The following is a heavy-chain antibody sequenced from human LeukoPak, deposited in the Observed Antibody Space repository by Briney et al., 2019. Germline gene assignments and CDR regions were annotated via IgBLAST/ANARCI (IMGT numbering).Heavy chain of an antibody. D-gene: IGHD5-24*01. CDR2: IKSKTDGGTT. J-gene: IGHJ4*02. Sequence: GGSLRLSCAASGFTFSNAWMSWVRQAPGKGLEWVGRIKSKTDGGTTDYTAPVKCRFTISRDDSRNTLYLQMNSLQTEDTAVYYCTTFGYNAYFDYWGQGTLVTVSS. CDR1: GFTFSNAW. CDR3: TTFGYNAYFDY. V-gene: IGHV3-15*01.